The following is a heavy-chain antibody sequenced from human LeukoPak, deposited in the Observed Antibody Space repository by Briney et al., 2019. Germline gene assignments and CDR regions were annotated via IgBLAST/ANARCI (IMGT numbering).Heavy chain of an antibody. Sequence: PGGSLRLSCAASGFTFSSNAMSWVRQAPGKGLEWVSTISGRGGRTYYADSVKGRFTISRDNSKNTLYLQMNSLRAEDTAVYYCAKEGQYYYERSGYYSRAYWYFDLWGRGTLVTVSS. CDR3: AKEGQYYYERSGYYSRAYWYFDL. D-gene: IGHD3-22*01. J-gene: IGHJ2*01. V-gene: IGHV3-23*01. CDR2: ISGRGGRT. CDR1: GFTFSSNA.